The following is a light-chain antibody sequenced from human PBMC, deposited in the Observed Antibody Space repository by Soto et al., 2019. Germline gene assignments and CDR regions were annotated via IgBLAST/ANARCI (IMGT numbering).Light chain of an antibody. CDR3: SSYTSSSTHVV. CDR2: EVS. J-gene: IGLJ2*01. Sequence: QSVLTQPASVSGFPGQSITISCTGTSSDVGGYNYVSWYQQHPGKAPNLMIYEVSNRPSGVSNRFSGSKSGNTASLTISGLQAEDEADYYCSSYTSSSTHVVFGGGTQLTVL. V-gene: IGLV2-14*01. CDR1: SSDVGGYNY.